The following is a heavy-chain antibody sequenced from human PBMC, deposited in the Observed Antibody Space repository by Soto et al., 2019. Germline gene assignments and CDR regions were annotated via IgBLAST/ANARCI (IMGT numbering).Heavy chain of an antibody. CDR3: ARDGRTSGYYLDY. CDR1: RGSISSGGFY. Sequence: SETLSLTCTVSRGSISSGGFYWSWIRQSPGKGLEWIGFIYANGNSYYNPSLKSRANISLDSSKNKFSLKISSVTVADTAVYYCARDGRTSGYYLDYWGQGTPVTVSS. CDR2: IYANGNS. D-gene: IGHD3-22*01. J-gene: IGHJ4*02. V-gene: IGHV4-31*03.